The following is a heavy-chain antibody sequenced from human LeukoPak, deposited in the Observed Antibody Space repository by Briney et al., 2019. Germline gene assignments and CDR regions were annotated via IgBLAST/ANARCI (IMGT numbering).Heavy chain of an antibody. CDR2: IDPSDSYT. J-gene: IGHJ3*02. V-gene: IGHV5-10-1*01. D-gene: IGHD2-21*02. Sequence: GESLKISCKGSGYSFPSYWIGWVRQIPGKGLEWMGRIDPSDSYTNYSPSFQGHVTISADKSISTAYLQWSSLKASDTAMYYCARRALPPAYCGGDCFDAFDIWGQGTMVTVSS. CDR3: ARRALPPAYCGGDCFDAFDI. CDR1: GYSFPSYW.